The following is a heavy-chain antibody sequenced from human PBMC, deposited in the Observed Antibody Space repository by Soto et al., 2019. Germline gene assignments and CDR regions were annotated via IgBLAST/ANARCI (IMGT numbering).Heavy chain of an antibody. D-gene: IGHD3-3*01. CDR1: GYTFTGYY. Sequence: ASVKVSCKASGYTFTGYYMHWVRQAPGQGLERMGWINPNSGGTNYAQKFQGRGTMTRDTSISTAYMELSRLRADDTAVYYCARDQDLPDTIFGVVRPQQTFDHWGQGTLVTVSS. V-gene: IGHV1-2*02. CDR3: ARDQDLPDTIFGVVRPQQTFDH. CDR2: INPNSGGT. J-gene: IGHJ4*02.